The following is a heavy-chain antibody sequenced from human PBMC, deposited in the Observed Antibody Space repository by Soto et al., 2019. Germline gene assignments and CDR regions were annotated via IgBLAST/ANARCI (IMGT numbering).Heavy chain of an antibody. Sequence: PGESLKISCKGSGYSFTSYWISWVRQMPGKGLEWMGRIDPSDSYTNYSPSFQGHVTISADKSISTAYLQWSSLKASDTAMYYCARHSSSSGQYYYGMDVWGQGTTVTVSS. J-gene: IGHJ6*02. V-gene: IGHV5-10-1*01. D-gene: IGHD6-6*01. CDR2: IDPSDSYT. CDR3: ARHSSSSGQYYYGMDV. CDR1: GYSFTSYW.